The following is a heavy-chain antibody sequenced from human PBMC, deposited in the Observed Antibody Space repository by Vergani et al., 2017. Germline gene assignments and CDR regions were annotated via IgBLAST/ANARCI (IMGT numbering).Heavy chain of an antibody. V-gene: IGHV3-21*02. CDR1: GFSFSSYS. Sequence: EVQLVESGGGLVKPGGSLRLSCAASGFSFSSYSMNWVRQAPGKGLEWVASISGSSSYVFYRDSVEGRFTISRDNAKNSLYLQIYSLRAEDTAVYYCAIDSKQYCSSTSYPFDYWGQGTLVTVSS. CDR2: ISGSSSYV. D-gene: IGHD2-2*01. CDR3: AIDSKQYCSSTSYPFDY. J-gene: IGHJ4*02.